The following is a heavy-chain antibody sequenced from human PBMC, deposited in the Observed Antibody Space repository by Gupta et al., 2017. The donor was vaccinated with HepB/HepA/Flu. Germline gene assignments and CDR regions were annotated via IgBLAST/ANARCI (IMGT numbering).Heavy chain of an antibody. Sequence: QVQLVQSGAEVKKPGASVKVSCKASGYTFTSYGISWVRQAPGQGLEWMGWISAYNGNTNYAQKLQGRVTMTTDTSTSTAYMELRSLRSDDTAVYYCARVWFVTIFGVVISNAFDIWGQGTMVTVSS. J-gene: IGHJ3*02. D-gene: IGHD3-3*01. CDR3: ARVWFVTIFGVVISNAFDI. V-gene: IGHV1-18*01. CDR1: GYTFTSYG. CDR2: ISAYNGNT.